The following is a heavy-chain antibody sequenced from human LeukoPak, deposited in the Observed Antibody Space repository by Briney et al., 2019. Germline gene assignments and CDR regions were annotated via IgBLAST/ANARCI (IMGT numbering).Heavy chain of an antibody. CDR1: GYTFTGYY. J-gene: IGHJ6*03. CDR3: ARDSSGFGGYYYYTDV. CDR2: INPNSGGT. V-gene: IGHV1-2*02. Sequence: ASVKVSCKASGYTFTGYYMHWVRQAPGQGLEWMGWINPNSGGTNYAQKFQGRVTMTRDTSISTAYMELSRLRSDDTAVYYCARDSSGFGGYYYYTDVWGKGTTVTVSS. D-gene: IGHD3-10*01.